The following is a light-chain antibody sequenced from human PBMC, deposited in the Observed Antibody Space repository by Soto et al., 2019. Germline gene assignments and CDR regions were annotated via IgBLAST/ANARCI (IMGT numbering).Light chain of an antibody. CDR3: SAWDDSLRAWV. J-gene: IGLJ3*02. V-gene: IGLV1-47*01. CDR1: SSNIGSRS. Sequence: QSVLTQPPSASGTPGQRVTISCSGGSSNIGSRSVNWFQQLPGTAPKLLIYKDTQRPSGVPDRFSGSKSGPSASLAISGLRSDDEADYYCSAWDDSLRAWVFGGGTKLTVL. CDR2: KDT.